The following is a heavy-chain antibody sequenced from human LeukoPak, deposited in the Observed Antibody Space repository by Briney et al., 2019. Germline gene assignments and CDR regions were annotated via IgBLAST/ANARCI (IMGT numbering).Heavy chain of an antibody. CDR1: GYTFTGYY. V-gene: IGHV1-46*01. J-gene: IGHJ4*02. Sequence: GASVKVSCKASGYTFTGYYMHWVRQAPGQGLEWMGIINPSGGGTSYAQKFQGRLTMTRDTSTTTVYMELSSLRSEDTAMYYCARASYGSGSYPNHFDYWGQGTLVTVSS. CDR3: ARASYGSGSYPNHFDY. CDR2: INPSGGGT. D-gene: IGHD3-10*01.